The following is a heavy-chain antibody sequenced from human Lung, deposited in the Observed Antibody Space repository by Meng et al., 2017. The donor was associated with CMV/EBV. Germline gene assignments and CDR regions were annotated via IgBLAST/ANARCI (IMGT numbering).Heavy chain of an antibody. J-gene: IGHJ4*02. D-gene: IGHD6-19*01. V-gene: IGHV4-4*07. CDR3: ARAVADTANFDY. CDR2: ISTSGSI. Sequence: VLFHWWGHVLVTSSDALSPPCSASVASNNNYYWSWIRQSAGKGLEWIGRISTSGSIHYNPSLTSRVTLSVDTSKNQISLQLSSVTAADTAVYYCARAVADTANFDYWGQGTLVTVSS. CDR1: VASNNNYY.